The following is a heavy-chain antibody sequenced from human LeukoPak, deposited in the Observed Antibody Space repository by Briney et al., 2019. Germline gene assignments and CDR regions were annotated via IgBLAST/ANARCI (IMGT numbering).Heavy chain of an antibody. J-gene: IGHJ4*02. V-gene: IGHV3-30-3*01. CDR3: AKDDSSGSYYSL. D-gene: IGHD1-26*01. CDR2: ISFDGSNK. Sequence: GGSLRLSCAASGFTFSSYAMHWVRQAPGKGLEWVAVISFDGSNKYYADSVKGRFTISRDNSKNTLYLQMNSLRAEDTAVYYCAKDDSSGSYYSLWGQGTLVTVSS. CDR1: GFTFSSYA.